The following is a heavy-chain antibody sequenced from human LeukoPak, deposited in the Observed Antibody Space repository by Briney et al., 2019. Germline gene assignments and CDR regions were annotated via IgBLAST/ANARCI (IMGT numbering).Heavy chain of an antibody. D-gene: IGHD1-26*01. J-gene: IGHJ4*02. Sequence: VASVKVSCKASGGTFSSYAISWVRQAPGQGLEWMGRIIPIFCTANYAQKFQGTVTITTDESTSTAYMERSSLRSEDTAVYYCAREWMGGYFDYWGQGTLVTVSS. CDR1: GGTFSSYA. CDR2: IIPIFCTA. CDR3: AREWMGGYFDY. V-gene: IGHV1-69*05.